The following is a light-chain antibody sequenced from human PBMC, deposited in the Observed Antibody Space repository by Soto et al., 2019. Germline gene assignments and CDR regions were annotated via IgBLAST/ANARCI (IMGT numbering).Light chain of an antibody. J-gene: IGKJ3*01. CDR2: DAS. CDR3: QQYNSYSGFT. Sequence: DIQMTQSPSTLSASVGDRVTLTCRASQSISSWLAWYQQKPGKAPKLLIYDASSLESGVPSRFSGSGSGTEFTLTISSLQPDDFATYYCQQYNSYSGFTFGPGTKVDIK. V-gene: IGKV1-5*01. CDR1: QSISSW.